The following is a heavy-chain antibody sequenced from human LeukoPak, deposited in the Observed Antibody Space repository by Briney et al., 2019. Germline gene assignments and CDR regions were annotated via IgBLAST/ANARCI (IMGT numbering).Heavy chain of an antibody. CDR1: GFTFSSYW. CDR3: ARDVAVAGFAFDI. CDR2: IKQDGSEK. V-gene: IGHV3-7*01. D-gene: IGHD6-19*01. Sequence: GGSLRLSCAASGFTFSSYWMSWVRQAPGKGLEWVANIKQDGSEKYYVDSVKGRFTISRDNAKNSLYLQMNSLRAEDTAVCYCARDVAVAGFAFDIWGQGTMVTVSS. J-gene: IGHJ3*02.